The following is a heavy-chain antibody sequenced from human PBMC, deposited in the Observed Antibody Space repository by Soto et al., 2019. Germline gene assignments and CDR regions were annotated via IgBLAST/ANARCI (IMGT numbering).Heavy chain of an antibody. V-gene: IGHV1-2*02. D-gene: IGHD6-13*01. CDR2: INPSSGGT. CDR3: AKGGSSWTEWFDP. J-gene: IGHJ5*02. Sequence: QVQLVQSGAEVKKPGASVKVSCKASGYPLTAKYLHWVRQAPGQGLEWMGWINPSSGGTKEAQKFRGRVTMTRAPSISAAYMELSRLTSDDTAVYYCAKGGSSWTEWFDPWGQGTLVTVSS. CDR1: GYPLTAKY.